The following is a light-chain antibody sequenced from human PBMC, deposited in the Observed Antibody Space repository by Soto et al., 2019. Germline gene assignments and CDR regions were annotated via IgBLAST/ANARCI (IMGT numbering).Light chain of an antibody. CDR2: EVN. CDR3: TSYTNSFTYV. Sequence: QSALTQPASVSGSPGQSITISCTGTSSDFGNYNLVSWYQQHPGKVPKLILFEVNKRPSGVSGRFSGSKSGNTASLTISGLLAEDEADYYCTSYTNSFTYVFGTGTKLTVL. V-gene: IGLV2-14*02. J-gene: IGLJ1*01. CDR1: SSDFGNYNL.